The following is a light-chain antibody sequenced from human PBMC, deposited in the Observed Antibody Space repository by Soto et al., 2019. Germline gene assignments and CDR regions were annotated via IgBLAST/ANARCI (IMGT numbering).Light chain of an antibody. CDR3: GTWDSSLSASGV. CDR1: SSNIGNNY. Sequence: QSVLTKPPSVSAAPGQKVNISCSGSSSNIGNNYVSWYKQLPGTAPKLLIYDNNKRPSGIPDRFSGSKSGTSATLGITGLQTGDEADYYCGTWDSSLSASGVFGTGTKVTV. J-gene: IGLJ1*01. V-gene: IGLV1-51*01. CDR2: DNN.